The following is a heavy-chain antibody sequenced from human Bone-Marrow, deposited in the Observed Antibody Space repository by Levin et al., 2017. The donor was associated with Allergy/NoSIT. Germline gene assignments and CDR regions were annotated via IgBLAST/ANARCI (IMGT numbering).Heavy chain of an antibody. J-gene: IGHJ6*02. CDR3: AREVVLMALDHYNAMDV. CDR1: GGTFSNYG. Sequence: PGESLKISCKASGGTFSNYGITWVRQAPGQGLEWMGKIVPLFETPNYAQKFQGRVTITADESTTTAYMELSSLTSEDTAVYYCAREVVLMALDHYNAMDVWGQGTTVTVSS. D-gene: IGHD3-10*01. V-gene: IGHV1-69*15. CDR2: IVPLFETP.